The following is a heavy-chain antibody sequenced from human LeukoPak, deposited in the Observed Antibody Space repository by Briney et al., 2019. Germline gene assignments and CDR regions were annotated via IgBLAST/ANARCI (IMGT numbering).Heavy chain of an antibody. CDR3: ARAGSYGYSYYYYMDV. D-gene: IGHD3-22*01. V-gene: IGHV3-21*01. J-gene: IGHJ6*03. CDR2: ISSSSSYI. Sequence: PGGSLRLSCAASGFTFSSYSMNWVRQAPGKGLEWVSSISSSSSYIYYADSVKGRFTISRDNAKNSLYLQMNSLRAEDTAVYYCARAGSYGYSYYYYMDVWGKGTTATISS. CDR1: GFTFSSYS.